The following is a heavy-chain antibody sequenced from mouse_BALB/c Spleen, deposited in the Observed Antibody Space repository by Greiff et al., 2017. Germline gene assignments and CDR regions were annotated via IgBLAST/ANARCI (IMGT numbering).Heavy chain of an antibody. Sequence: EVQLQQSGPELVKPGASVKMSCKASGYTFTSYVMHWVKQKPGQGLEWVGYINPYNDGTKYTEKFKGKATLTSDKSSSTDYMELSSLTSEDATVYYCGYYGYYGFAYWGQGTLVTVSA. J-gene: IGHJ3*01. D-gene: IGHD2-1*01. CDR2: INPYNDGT. CDR3: GYYGYYGFAY. CDR1: GYTFTSYV. V-gene: IGHV1-14*01.